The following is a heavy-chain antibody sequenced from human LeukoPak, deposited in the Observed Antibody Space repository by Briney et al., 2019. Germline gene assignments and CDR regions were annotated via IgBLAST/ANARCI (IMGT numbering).Heavy chain of an antibody. CDR1: GGTFSSYA. V-gene: IGHV1-69*13. CDR2: IIPIFGTA. J-gene: IGHJ6*03. D-gene: IGHD2-15*01. CDR3: AALGYCSGGSCYDYYYYYYMDV. Sequence: SVKVPCKASGGTFSSYAISWVRQAPGQGLEWMGGIIPIFGTANYAQKFQGRVTLTADGSTSTAYMELISLRSEDTAVYYCAALGYCSGGSCYDYYYYYYMDVWGKGTTVTVSS.